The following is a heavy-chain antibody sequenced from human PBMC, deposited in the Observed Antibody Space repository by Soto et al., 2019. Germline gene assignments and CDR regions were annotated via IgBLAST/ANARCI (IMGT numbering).Heavy chain of an antibody. D-gene: IGHD3-16*02. CDR1: GDSVSRGY. CDR2: VHHSGNA. CDR3: ARVGPDVPVTPCGDVIIGSMNLDV. V-gene: IGHV4-38-2*01. J-gene: IGHJ3*01. Sequence: SETLSLTCGISGDSVSRGYWDWIRQTPGKGLEWIGTVHHSGNAYYNPSLKSRVTISVDTYKNQFSRKLGCVTAAETELYYCARVGPDVPVTPCGDVIIGSMNLDVWGAGTLVTVSS.